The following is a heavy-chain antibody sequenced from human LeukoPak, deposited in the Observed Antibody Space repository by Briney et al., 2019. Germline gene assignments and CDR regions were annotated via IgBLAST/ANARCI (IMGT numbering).Heavy chain of an antibody. Sequence: PGGSLRLSCVASGFTVSNSYMSWVRQAPGKGLEWVSAISGSGGSTYYADSVKGRFTISRDNSKNTLYLQMNSLRAEDTAVYYCAKVEIAAAGRWFDPWGQGTLVTVSS. CDR3: AKVEIAAAGRWFDP. V-gene: IGHV3-23*01. J-gene: IGHJ5*02. CDR1: GFTVSNSY. D-gene: IGHD6-13*01. CDR2: ISGSGGST.